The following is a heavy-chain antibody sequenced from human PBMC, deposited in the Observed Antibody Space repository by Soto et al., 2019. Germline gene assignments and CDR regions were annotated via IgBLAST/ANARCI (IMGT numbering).Heavy chain of an antibody. J-gene: IGHJ4*02. CDR2: IYPGDSDT. CDR1: GYSFTSYW. Sequence: PGGSLKISCKGSGYSFTSYWIGWVRQMPGKGLEWMGIIYPGDSDTRYSPSFQGQVAFSADKSISTAYLQWSGLKASDTAIYYCARLLSTGWFFDFWGQGTLVTVSS. D-gene: IGHD6-19*01. CDR3: ARLLSTGWFFDF. V-gene: IGHV5-51*01.